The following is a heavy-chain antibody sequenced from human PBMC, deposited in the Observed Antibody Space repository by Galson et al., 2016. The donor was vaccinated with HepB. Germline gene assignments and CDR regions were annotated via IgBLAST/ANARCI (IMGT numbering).Heavy chain of an antibody. V-gene: IGHV3-11*01. CDR3: ARIAGYKSGYDYDYYYYYYGLDV. CDR1: GLTFSDYY. Sequence: SLRLSCAASGLTFSDYYMSWIRQAPGKGLEWVSYISSSGSAIYYADSVKGRFTISRDNAKNSLFLQMNSLSAEDTAVYYCARIAGYKSGYDYDYYYYYYGLDVWGQGTTVTVSS. CDR2: ISSSGSAI. J-gene: IGHJ6*02. D-gene: IGHD5-12*01.